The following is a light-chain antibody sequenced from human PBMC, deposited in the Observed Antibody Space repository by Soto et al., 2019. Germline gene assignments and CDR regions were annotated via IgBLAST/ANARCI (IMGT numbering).Light chain of an antibody. J-gene: IGKJ1*01. V-gene: IGKV1-5*01. Sequence: DIQMTQSPSTVSAYVGDSVTITCRASQSITTWLAWYQQRPGKAPKLLIYDVSSLQSGVPSRFSGSGSGTEFPLPISSLQPDDFATYYCQHYKMYSPWTFGQGTKGEI. CDR2: DVS. CDR3: QHYKMYSPWT. CDR1: QSITTW.